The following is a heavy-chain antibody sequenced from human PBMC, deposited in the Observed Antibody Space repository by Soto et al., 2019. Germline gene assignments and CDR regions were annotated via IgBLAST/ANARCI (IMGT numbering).Heavy chain of an antibody. CDR2: IWYDGSNK. CDR1: GFTFSSYG. J-gene: IGHJ4*02. Sequence: QVQLVESGGGVAQPGRSLRLSCAASGFTFSSYGMHWVRQAPGKGLEWVAVIWYDGSNKFYAASVKGRFTISRDNSKNTVYLQMNSLRAEDTAVYYCASAAGNDYSDYLSGRDFDYWGQGTLVTVSS. V-gene: IGHV3-33*01. D-gene: IGHD4-17*01. CDR3: ASAAGNDYSDYLSGRDFDY.